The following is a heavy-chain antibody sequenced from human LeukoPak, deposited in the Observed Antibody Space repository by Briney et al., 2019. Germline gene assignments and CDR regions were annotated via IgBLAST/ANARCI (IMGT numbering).Heavy chain of an antibody. V-gene: IGHV1-69*01. CDR2: IIPIFGTA. J-gene: IGHJ4*02. CDR1: GGTFSSYA. Sequence: SVKVSCKASGGTFSSYAISWVRQAPGQGLEWMGGIIPIFGTANYARRFQGRLTITADESTSTTYMELSSLRSEDTAVYYCARDLADIVVDPPAMPYYFDYWGQGTVVTVSS. D-gene: IGHD2-2*01. CDR3: ARDLADIVVDPPAMPYYFDY.